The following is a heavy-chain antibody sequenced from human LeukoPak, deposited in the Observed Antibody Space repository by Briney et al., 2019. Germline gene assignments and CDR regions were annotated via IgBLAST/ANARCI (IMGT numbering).Heavy chain of an antibody. Sequence: GGSLRLSCAASGFTFSSFTMNWARQVPGKGLEWVSVISGSGYPTHYADFVKGRFTISRDNSKNTLYLQMNSLRAEDTAEYYCVTDYYDSSGAYTVDHWGQGTLVTVSS. CDR2: ISGSGYPT. D-gene: IGHD3-22*01. CDR1: GFTFSSFT. V-gene: IGHV3-23*01. J-gene: IGHJ4*02. CDR3: VTDYYDSSGAYTVDH.